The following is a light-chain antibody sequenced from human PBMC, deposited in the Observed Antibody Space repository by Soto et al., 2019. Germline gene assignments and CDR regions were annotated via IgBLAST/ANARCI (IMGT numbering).Light chain of an antibody. CDR3: QQSFSAPWT. J-gene: IGKJ1*01. CDR1: QHIARY. CDR2: AAS. Sequence: DFQMTQSPSSLSASVGDRVTITCRASQHIARYLNWYQQKPGKAPKFLIYAASTLQSGVPSRFSGSGSGTESTLTIDSLQPEDFATYFCQQSFSAPWTFGQGAKVEVK. V-gene: IGKV1-39*01.